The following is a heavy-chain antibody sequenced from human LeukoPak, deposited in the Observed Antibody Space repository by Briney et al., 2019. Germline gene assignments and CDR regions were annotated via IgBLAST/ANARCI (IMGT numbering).Heavy chain of an antibody. CDR1: GYTLTELS. CDR3: ATRAPTYYDILTGYHLSY. Sequence: ASVKVSCKVSGYTLTELSMHWVRQAPGKGLEWMGGFDPEDGETIYAQKFQGRVTMTEDTSTYTAYMELSSLRSEDTAVYYCATRAPTYYDILTGYHLSYWGQGTLVTVSS. D-gene: IGHD3-9*01. V-gene: IGHV1-24*01. CDR2: FDPEDGET. J-gene: IGHJ4*02.